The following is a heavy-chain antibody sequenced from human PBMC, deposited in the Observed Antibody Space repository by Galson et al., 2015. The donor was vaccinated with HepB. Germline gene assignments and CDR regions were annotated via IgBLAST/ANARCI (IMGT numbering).Heavy chain of an antibody. V-gene: IGHV4-39*01. CDR1: GGSITSISYY. Sequence: ETLSLTCTVSGGSITSISYYWGWIRQTPGKGLEWIGSIYYSGSTYNNPSLKSRVTLSVDTSKNQFSLKLTSVTAADTAVYYCARQSYYDSTGYQNWLDPWGQGTLVTVSS. CDR3: ARQSYYDSTGYQNWLDP. D-gene: IGHD3-22*01. CDR2: IYYSGST. J-gene: IGHJ5*02.